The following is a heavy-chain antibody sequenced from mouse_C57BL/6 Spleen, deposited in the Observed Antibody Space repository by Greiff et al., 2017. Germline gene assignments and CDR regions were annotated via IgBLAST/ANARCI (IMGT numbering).Heavy chain of an antibody. CDR2: IYPGSGNT. Sequence: QVQLQQSGPELVKPGASVKISCKASGYSFTSYYIHWVKQRPGQGLAWIGWIYPGSGNTKYNEKFKGKATLTADTSSSTAYMQLSSLTSEDSAVYYCARGDSNYVGLFYYWGQGTLVTVSA. CDR3: ARGDSNYVGLFYY. D-gene: IGHD2-5*01. CDR1: GYSFTSYY. V-gene: IGHV1-66*01. J-gene: IGHJ3*01.